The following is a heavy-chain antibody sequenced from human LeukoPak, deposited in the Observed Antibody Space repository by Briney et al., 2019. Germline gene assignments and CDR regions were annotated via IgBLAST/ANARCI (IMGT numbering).Heavy chain of an antibody. CDR2: NNPYSGGT. V-gene: IGHV1-2*02. J-gene: IGHJ5*02. CDR3: ARGGGLELWGWFDL. Sequence: ASVRVSCKSSGYTFTGYYIHWVRQAPGQGLEWMGWNNPYSGGTNYAQKFQGRVTMTRDTSISTAYLELNRLTSDDTAVYYCARGGGLELWGWFDLWGQGTLVTVSS. D-gene: IGHD3-16*01. CDR1: GYTFTGYY.